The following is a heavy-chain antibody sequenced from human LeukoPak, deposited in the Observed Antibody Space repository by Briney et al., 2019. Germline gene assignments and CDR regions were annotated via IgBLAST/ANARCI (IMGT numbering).Heavy chain of an antibody. V-gene: IGHV3-48*03. D-gene: IGHD3-22*01. CDR3: ARAAAYYYDSSGYYPTPGFDP. CDR1: GFTFSSYE. CDR2: ISSSGSTI. Sequence: SGGSLRLSCAASGFTFSSYEMNWVRQAPGKGLEWVSYISSSGSTIYYADSVKGRFTISRDNAKNSLYLQMNSQRAEDTAVYYCARAAAYYYDSSGYYPTPGFDPWGQGTLVTVSS. J-gene: IGHJ5*02.